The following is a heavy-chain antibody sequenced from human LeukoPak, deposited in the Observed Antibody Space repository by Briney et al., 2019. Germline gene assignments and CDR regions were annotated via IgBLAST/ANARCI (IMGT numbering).Heavy chain of an antibody. CDR3: ARVGGSGYGDYFDY. Sequence: PSETLSLTCTVSGYSISSGFYWPWIRQPPGKGLEWIGSIYYSGSTYYTPSLKSRVTISLHTSKNQFSLKQTSVTAADTAVYYCARVGGSGYGDYFDYWGQGTLVTVSS. J-gene: IGHJ4*02. CDR2: IYYSGST. CDR1: GYSISSGFY. D-gene: IGHD4-17*01. V-gene: IGHV4-38-2*02.